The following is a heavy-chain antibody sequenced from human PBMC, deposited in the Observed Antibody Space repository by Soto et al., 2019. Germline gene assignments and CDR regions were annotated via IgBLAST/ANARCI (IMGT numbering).Heavy chain of an antibody. Sequence: GASVKVSCKASGGTFSSYAISWVRQAPGQGLEWMGGIIPIFGTANYAQKFQGRVTITADESTSTAYMELSSLRSEDTAVYYCASGAGAVAAIHLDPWGQGTLVTVSS. CDR1: GGTFSSYA. J-gene: IGHJ5*02. D-gene: IGHD2-15*01. CDR2: IIPIFGTA. V-gene: IGHV1-69*13. CDR3: ASGAGAVAAIHLDP.